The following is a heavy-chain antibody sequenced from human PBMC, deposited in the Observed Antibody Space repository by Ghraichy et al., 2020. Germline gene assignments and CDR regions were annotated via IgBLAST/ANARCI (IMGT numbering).Heavy chain of an antibody. V-gene: IGHV4-59*01. J-gene: IGHJ5*02. CDR2: IYNIGNT. CDR1: GDSITGYY. D-gene: IGHD2-2*01. CDR3: ARYYCIGTSCYRTNWLDP. Sequence: SETLSLTCTVSGDSITGYYWSWIRQPPGKGLEWLGYIYNIGNTFYNPSLKSRVTISLDMSRNQFSLELSSVTAADTAVYYCARYYCIGTSCYRTNWLDPWGQGTLVTVSS.